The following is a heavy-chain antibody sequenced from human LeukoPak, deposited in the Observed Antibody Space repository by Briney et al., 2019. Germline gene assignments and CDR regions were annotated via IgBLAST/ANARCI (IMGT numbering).Heavy chain of an antibody. Sequence: SETLSLTCTVSGGSISSSSYYWGWIRQPPGKGLEWIGSIYYSGSTYYNPSLKSRVTISVDTSKNQFSLKLSSVTAADTAVYYCARGYYYYMDVWGKGTTVTISS. CDR1: GGSISSSSYY. J-gene: IGHJ6*03. D-gene: IGHD3-10*01. V-gene: IGHV4-39*07. CDR2: IYYSGST. CDR3: ARGYYYYMDV.